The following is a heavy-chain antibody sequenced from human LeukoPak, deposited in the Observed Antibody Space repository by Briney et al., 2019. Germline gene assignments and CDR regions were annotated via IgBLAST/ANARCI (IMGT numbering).Heavy chain of an antibody. J-gene: IGHJ4*02. V-gene: IGHV1-18*01. CDR1: GYTFTSYG. D-gene: IGHD6-19*01. Sequence: ASVKVSCKASGYTFTSYGISWVRQAPGQGLEWMGWISAYNGNTNYAQKLQGRVTMTTDTSTSTAYMELRSLRSDDTAVYYCARQLQWPVSYYFDYWGQGTLVTVSS. CDR2: ISAYNGNT. CDR3: ARQLQWPVSYYFDY.